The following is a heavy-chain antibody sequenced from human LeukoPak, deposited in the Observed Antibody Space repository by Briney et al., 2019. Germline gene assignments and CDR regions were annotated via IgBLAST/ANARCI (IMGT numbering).Heavy chain of an antibody. CDR3: AKGSGTYQPNFFDF. Sequence: GGSLRLSCAVSGFTFTTYAMSWVRQAPGKGLEWVLSVSGGGGSTYFADSVKGRFTISRDNSKNTLYLQMNSLRAEDTAIYYCAKGSGTYQPNFFDFWGQGTLVTVSS. D-gene: IGHD1-26*01. CDR2: VSGGGGST. CDR1: GFTFTTYA. V-gene: IGHV3-23*01. J-gene: IGHJ3*01.